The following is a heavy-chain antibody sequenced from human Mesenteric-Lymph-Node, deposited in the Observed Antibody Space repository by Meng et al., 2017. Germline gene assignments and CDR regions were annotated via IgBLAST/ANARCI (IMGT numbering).Heavy chain of an antibody. J-gene: IGHJ4*02. Sequence: GESLKISCAASGFTFSSYWMSWVRQAPGKGLEWVANIKQDGSEKYYVDSVKGRFTISRDNAKNSLYLQMNSLRAEDTAVYYCARGLQWLDGNIDNWGQGTLVTVSS. V-gene: IGHV3-7*01. CDR1: GFTFSSYW. CDR2: IKQDGSEK. D-gene: IGHD6-19*01. CDR3: ARGLQWLDGNIDN.